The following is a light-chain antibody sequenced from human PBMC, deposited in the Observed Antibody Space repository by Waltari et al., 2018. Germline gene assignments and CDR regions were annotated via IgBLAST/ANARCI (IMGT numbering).Light chain of an antibody. CDR1: QSVSSK. V-gene: IGKV3-15*01. Sequence: EIVMTQSLATLSVSPGESATLSGRASQSVSSKLAWYQQKPGQSPRLLIYGAPTRATGIPARFSGSGSGTEFTLTISSMQSEDFAVYYCQQYNNLPPVTFGQGTKLEIK. CDR3: QQYNNLPPVT. CDR2: GAP. J-gene: IGKJ2*01.